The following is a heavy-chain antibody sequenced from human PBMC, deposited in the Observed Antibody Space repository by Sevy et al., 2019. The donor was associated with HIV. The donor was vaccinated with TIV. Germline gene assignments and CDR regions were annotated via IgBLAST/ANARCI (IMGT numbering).Heavy chain of an antibody. CDR1: GGSVSSGSYY. CDR2: IYYSGST. Sequence: SETLSLTCTVSGGSVSSGSYYWSWIRQPPGKGLEWIGYIYYSGSTNYNPSLKSRVTISVGTSKNQFSLKLGSGTAADTAVYYCARGSNYYGSGSYGTRGGVDYWGQGTLVTVSS. D-gene: IGHD3-10*01. J-gene: IGHJ4*02. V-gene: IGHV4-61*01. CDR3: ARGSNYYGSGSYGTRGGVDY.